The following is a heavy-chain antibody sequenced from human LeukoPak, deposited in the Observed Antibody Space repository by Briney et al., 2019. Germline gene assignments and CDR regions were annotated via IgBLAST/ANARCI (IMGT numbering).Heavy chain of an antibody. CDR1: GFTFNNHA. D-gene: IGHD2-2*01. J-gene: IGHJ4*02. CDR2: ITGTGGST. CDR3: ARVPLSSSSWRFDF. V-gene: IGHV3-23*01. Sequence: PGGSLRLSCAASGFTFNNHAMTWVRQAPEKGLEWVSSITGTGGSTYYADSVKGRFTISRDNSKNTVSLQVSSLRTEDTAVYYCARVPLSSSSWRFDFWGRGTLVTVSS.